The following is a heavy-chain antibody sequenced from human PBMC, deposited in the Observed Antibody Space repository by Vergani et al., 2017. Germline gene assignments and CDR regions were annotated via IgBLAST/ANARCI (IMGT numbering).Heavy chain of an antibody. Sequence: QMQLQESGPGLVKASETLSLTCTVSGDSIISRSYYWGWIRQPPGKGLEWIGSIYNSGNGDSSSSLKSRVTISADTSKNQFSLRLTSVTAADTAVYYCESGKSYSDSTSHFRGRYFDVWGRGTLVTVPS. CDR2: IYNSGNG. J-gene: IGHJ2*01. CDR3: ESGKSYSDSTSHFRGRYFDV. D-gene: IGHD1-26*01. V-gene: IGHV4-39*01. CDR1: GDSIISRSYY.